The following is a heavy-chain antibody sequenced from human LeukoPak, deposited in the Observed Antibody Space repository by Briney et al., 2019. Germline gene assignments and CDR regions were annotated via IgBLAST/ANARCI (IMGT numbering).Heavy chain of an antibody. CDR3: ARQSISGSSLSYFDY. D-gene: IGHD3-22*01. V-gene: IGHV4-59*01. Sequence: SETLSLTCTVSGGSISSYYWGWVRQPPGKGLEWIGNIYDSGSTNYNPSLKSRVTISVDTSKNQCSLKLSSVTAADTAVYYCARQSISGSSLSYFDYWGQGTLVNVSS. J-gene: IGHJ4*02. CDR1: GGSISSYY. CDR2: IYDSGST.